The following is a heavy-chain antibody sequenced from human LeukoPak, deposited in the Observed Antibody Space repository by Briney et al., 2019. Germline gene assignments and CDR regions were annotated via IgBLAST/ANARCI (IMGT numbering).Heavy chain of an antibody. V-gene: IGHV3-33*01. CDR2: IWYDGSNK. CDR1: GFTFSSHG. CDR3: ARDLQGYCSGGSCFYYYYGMDV. Sequence: PGRSLRLSCAASGFTFSSHGMHWVRQAPGKGLEWVAVIWYDGSNKYYADSVKGRFTISRDNSKNTLYLQMNSLRAEDTAVYYCARDLQGYCSGGSCFYYYYGMDVWGQGTTVTVSS. J-gene: IGHJ6*02. D-gene: IGHD2-15*01.